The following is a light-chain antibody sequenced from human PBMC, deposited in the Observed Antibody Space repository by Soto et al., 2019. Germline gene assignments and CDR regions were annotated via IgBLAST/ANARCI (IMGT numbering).Light chain of an antibody. CDR1: RGGSTY. J-gene: IGKJ1*01. Sequence: EVPMTQSPATLSVSPGARAILSCRASRGGSTYLAWYQQKLGQAPRLLIYGASTRAAGIPDRFSGSGSGTEFTLNISRVQAEDFAIYYCQQYKHWPLAFGQGTKVDI. V-gene: IGKV3-15*01. CDR3: QQYKHWPLA. CDR2: GAS.